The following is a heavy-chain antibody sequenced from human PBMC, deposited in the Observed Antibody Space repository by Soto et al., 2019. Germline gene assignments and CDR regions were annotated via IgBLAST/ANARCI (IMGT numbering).Heavy chain of an antibody. V-gene: IGHV3-30*18. CDR1: RFRFSAYG. Sequence: QVKLVESGGAVVQSGRSLRLSCTASRFRFSAYGMHWVRQAPGKGLEWVALISDDGKTQFFTDSVEGRFTISRDNSRNALCLQMDSLGPEDRAVYYCVKGGYKTGWPPFDHWGHGTRVTVSS. CDR2: ISDDGKTQ. J-gene: IGHJ4*01. CDR3: VKGGYKTGWPPFDH. D-gene: IGHD6-19*01.